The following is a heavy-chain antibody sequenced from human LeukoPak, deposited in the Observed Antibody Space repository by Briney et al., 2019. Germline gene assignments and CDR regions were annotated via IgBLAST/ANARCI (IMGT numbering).Heavy chain of an antibody. J-gene: IGHJ4*02. CDR1: GFTFSIAW. CDR2: IKSKTDGGTT. D-gene: IGHD1-7*01. V-gene: IGHV3-15*01. Sequence: GGSLGLSCAASGFTFSIAWMSWVRQAPGKGLEWVGRIKSKTDGGTTDYAASVKGRFTISRDDSKNTLYLQMNSLKTEDTAVYYCTTVFSGTQGGYYFDYWGQGTLVTVSS. CDR3: TTVFSGTQGGYYFDY.